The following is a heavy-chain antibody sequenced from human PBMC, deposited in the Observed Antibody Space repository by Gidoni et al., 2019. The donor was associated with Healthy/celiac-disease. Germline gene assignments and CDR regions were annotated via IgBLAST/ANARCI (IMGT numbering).Heavy chain of an antibody. J-gene: IGHJ6*02. CDR2: ISYDGSTK. Sequence: QVQLVESGGGVVQPGRSLRLSCAASGFIFSNYGMHWVRQAPGEGLEWVAIISYDGSTKYYTDSVKGRFTISRDNSKNTLYLQMNSLRPEDTAVYYCAKDWRAMDVWGQGTTVTVSS. V-gene: IGHV3-30*18. CDR1: GFIFSNYG. CDR3: AKDWRAMDV.